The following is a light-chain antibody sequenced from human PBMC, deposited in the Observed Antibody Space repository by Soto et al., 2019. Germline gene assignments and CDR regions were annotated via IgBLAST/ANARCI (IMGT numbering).Light chain of an antibody. J-gene: IGKJ1*01. CDR1: QSVGSN. CDR2: DAS. V-gene: IGKV3-15*01. CDR3: QHYGTTPWT. Sequence: EIVLTHSPATLSVSPGERATLSCRASQSVGSNLAWYQQRPGQPPRLLIYDASTRATDIPARFSGGGSGTEFTLTISSLQSEDFAVYYCQHYGTTPWTFGQGTKVAIK.